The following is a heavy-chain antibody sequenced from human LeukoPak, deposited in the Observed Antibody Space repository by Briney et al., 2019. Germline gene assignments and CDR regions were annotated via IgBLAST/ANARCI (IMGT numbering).Heavy chain of an antibody. V-gene: IGHV1-69*13. CDR2: IIPIFGTA. Sequence: ASVKVSCKASGGTFSSYAISWVRQAPGQGLEWMGGIIPIFGTANYAQKFQGRVTITADESTSTAYMELSSLRSEDTAVYYCARDFKGNCSSTSCPTGDYYYYYMDVWGKGTTVTVSS. CDR1: GGTFSSYA. J-gene: IGHJ6*03. D-gene: IGHD2-2*01. CDR3: ARDFKGNCSSTSCPTGDYYYYYMDV.